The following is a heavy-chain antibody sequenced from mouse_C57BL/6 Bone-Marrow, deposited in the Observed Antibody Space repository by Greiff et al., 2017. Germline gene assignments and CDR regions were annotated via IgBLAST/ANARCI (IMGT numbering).Heavy chain of an antibody. D-gene: IGHD3-2*02. CDR1: GFSFTSYG. CDR3: AKQGIDSSGYAWFAY. J-gene: IGHJ3*01. Sequence: VKLMESGPGLVAPSPSLSITCTVSGFSFTSYGVDWVRQPPGKGLEWLGVIWGGGSTNYNSAIMSRLSISKDNSKSQVFLKMNSLQTDDTAMYYCAKQGIDSSGYAWFAYWGQGTLVTVSA. CDR2: IWGGGST. V-gene: IGHV2-9*01.